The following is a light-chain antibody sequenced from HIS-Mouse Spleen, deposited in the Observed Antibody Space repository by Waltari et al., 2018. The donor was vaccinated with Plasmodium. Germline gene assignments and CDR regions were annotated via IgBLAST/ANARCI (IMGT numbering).Light chain of an antibody. CDR1: SSNLGNNY. CDR2: DNK. CDR3: GTWDSSLSAGVV. J-gene: IGLJ2*01. V-gene: IGLV1-51*01. Sequence: QSVLTQPPSVSAAPGPKVTISCSGSSSNLGNNYVSWYQQLPGTAPKLLMYDNKKRPSGIPDRFSGSKSGTSATLGITGLQTGDEADYYCGTWDSSLSAGVVFGGGTKLTVL.